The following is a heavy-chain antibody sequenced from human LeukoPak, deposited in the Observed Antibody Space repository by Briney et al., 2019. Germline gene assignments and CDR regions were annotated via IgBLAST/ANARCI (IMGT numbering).Heavy chain of an antibody. Sequence: SETLPLTCAVYGGSFSGYYWSWIRQPPGKGLEWIGEINHSGSTNSNPSLKSRVTISVDTTKNQFSLKLSSVTAADTAVYYCARGGPDLYYFDYWGQGTLVTVSS. V-gene: IGHV4-34*01. J-gene: IGHJ4*02. CDR3: ARGGPDLYYFDY. CDR2: INHSGST. CDR1: GGSFSGYY. D-gene: IGHD1-14*01.